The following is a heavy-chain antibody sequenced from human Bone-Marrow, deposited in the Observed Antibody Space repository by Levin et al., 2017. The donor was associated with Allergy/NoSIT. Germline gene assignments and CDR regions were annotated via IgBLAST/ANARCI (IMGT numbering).Heavy chain of an antibody. Sequence: AASVKVSCKASGYRFTAFAINWVRQAPGQGPEWMGWINTNTGTPTYAQGFTGRFVFSSDTSVSTAYLQITSLKTEDTAVYYCAREGYFDPWGQGTRVTVSS. CDR2: INTNTGTP. J-gene: IGHJ5*02. V-gene: IGHV7-4-1*02. CDR1: GYRFTAFA. D-gene: IGHD3-22*01. CDR3: AREGYFDP.